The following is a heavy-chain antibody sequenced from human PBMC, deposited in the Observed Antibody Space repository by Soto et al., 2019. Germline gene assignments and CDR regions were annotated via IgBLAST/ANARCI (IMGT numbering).Heavy chain of an antibody. V-gene: IGHV5-51*01. CDR3: ARQGYDFWRNPHYGMDV. Sequence: GESLKISCKGSGYSFATYWIGWVRQMPGKGLEWMGIIYPGDSDTRYSPSFQGQVTISADKSISTAYLQWGSLTASDTAVYYCARQGYDFWRNPHYGMDVWGQGTTVTVSS. CDR2: IYPGDSDT. D-gene: IGHD3-3*01. CDR1: GYSFATYW. J-gene: IGHJ6*02.